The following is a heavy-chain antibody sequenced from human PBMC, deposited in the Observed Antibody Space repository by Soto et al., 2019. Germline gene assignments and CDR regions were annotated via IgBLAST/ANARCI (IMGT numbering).Heavy chain of an antibody. D-gene: IGHD2-21*02. CDR3: ARRRYCGYDCYHKHYYGMDV. V-gene: IGHV1-69*08. J-gene: IGHJ6*02. Sequence: QVQLVQSGAEVKMPGSSVKVSCRASGDTFSSYTVNWLRQAPGRGLEWMGRIIPVLTTTDYAQKFRGRVTTTADKSANTVYMELTSLSSDDTAVYYCARRRYCGYDCYHKHYYGMDVWGQGTTVTVAS. CDR2: IIPVLTTT. CDR1: GDTFSSYT.